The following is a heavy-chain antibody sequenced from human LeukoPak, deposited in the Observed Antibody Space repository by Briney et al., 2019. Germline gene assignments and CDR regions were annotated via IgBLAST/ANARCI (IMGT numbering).Heavy chain of an antibody. Sequence: TSETLSLTCAVYGGSFSGYYWSWIRQPPGKGLEWIGEINHSGSTNYNPSLKSRVTISVDTFKNQFSLRLSSVTAADTAVYYCARDFGPYCGGACFPFDYWGQGTLVTVSS. D-gene: IGHD2-21*02. CDR2: INHSGST. V-gene: IGHV4-34*01. CDR3: ARDFGPYCGGACFPFDY. CDR1: GGSFSGYY. J-gene: IGHJ4*02.